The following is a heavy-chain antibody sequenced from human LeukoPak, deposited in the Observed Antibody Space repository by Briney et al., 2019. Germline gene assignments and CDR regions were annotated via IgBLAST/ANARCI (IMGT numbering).Heavy chain of an antibody. CDR1: GGTISSYY. CDR2: IHYGGST. V-gene: IGHV4-59*08. CDR3: ARWYSSGWAFDY. D-gene: IGHD6-19*01. J-gene: IGHJ4*02. Sequence: SETLSLTCTVSGGTISSYYWIWIRQPPGKGLEWIGYIHYGGSTKYNPSLKSRVTISVDTSKNQFSLKLSSVTAADTAVYYCARWYSSGWAFDYWGQGTLVTVSS.